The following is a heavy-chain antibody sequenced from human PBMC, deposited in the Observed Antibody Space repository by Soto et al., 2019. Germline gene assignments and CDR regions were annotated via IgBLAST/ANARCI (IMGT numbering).Heavy chain of an antibody. D-gene: IGHD2-21*02. CDR1: GFTFSSYG. J-gene: IGHJ4*02. CDR3: AKDFWRLIVVLTAGGYVDY. CDR2: ISYDGSNK. Sequence: GGSLRLSCAASGFTFSSYGMHWVRQAPGKGLEWVAVISYDGSNKYYADSVKGRFTISRDNSKNTLYLQMNSLRAEDTAVYYCAKDFWRLIVVLTAGGYVDYCGQRTLLAV. V-gene: IGHV3-30*18.